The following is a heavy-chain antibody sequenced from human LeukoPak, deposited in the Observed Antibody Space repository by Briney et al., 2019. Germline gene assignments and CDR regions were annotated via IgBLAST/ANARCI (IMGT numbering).Heavy chain of an antibody. D-gene: IGHD5-18*01. V-gene: IGHV4-34*13. CDR3: ARERHGGYSYGFSFDY. CDR2: INHSAST. Sequence: INHSASTNYNPSLKSRVTISEDTSKTQFSLKLSSVTAADTAVYYCARERHGGYSYGFSFDYWGQGTLVTVSS. J-gene: IGHJ4*02.